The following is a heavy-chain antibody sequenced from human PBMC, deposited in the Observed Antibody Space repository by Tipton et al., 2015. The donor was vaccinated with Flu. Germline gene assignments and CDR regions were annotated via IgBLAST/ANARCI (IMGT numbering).Heavy chain of an antibody. V-gene: IGHV4-38-2*02. D-gene: IGHD5-12*01. CDR1: GYSIRSAYY. J-gene: IGHJ4*02. CDR2: IYHSGTT. CDR3: ARGGFSGFDSGPFDS. Sequence: TLSLTCSVSGYSIRSAYYWGWVRRPPGKGLEWIGTIYHSGTTYYNPSLKSHVTISVDTSKNHFSLRMTSVTAADTAIYYCARGGFSGFDSGPFDSWGQGTLVTVSS.